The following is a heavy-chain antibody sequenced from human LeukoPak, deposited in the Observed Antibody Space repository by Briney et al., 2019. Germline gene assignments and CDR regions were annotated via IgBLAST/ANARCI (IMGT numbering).Heavy chain of an antibody. J-gene: IGHJ4*02. D-gene: IGHD3-16*02. CDR1: GYSFTSYW. CDR2: IYPGDSDT. V-gene: IGHV5-51*01. Sequence: GESLKISCTGSGYSFTSYWIGWVRQMPGKGLEWMGIIYPGDSDTRYSPSFQGQVTISADKSISTAYLQWSSLKASDTAMYYCARHGLSDDYVWGSYRSQPDYWGQGTLVTVSS. CDR3: ARHGLSDDYVWGSYRSQPDY.